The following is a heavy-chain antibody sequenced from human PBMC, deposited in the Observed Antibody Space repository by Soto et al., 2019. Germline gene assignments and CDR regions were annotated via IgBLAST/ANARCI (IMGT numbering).Heavy chain of an antibody. J-gene: IGHJ4*02. Sequence: GGSLRLSCAASGFTLDDYAMHWVRQAPGKGLEWVSGISWNSGSIGYADSVKGRFTISRDNAKNSLYLQMNSLRAEDTALYYCAKDIATTPRYFDYWGQGTLVTVSS. CDR3: AKDIATTPRYFDY. CDR2: ISWNSGSI. V-gene: IGHV3-9*01. CDR1: GFTLDDYA. D-gene: IGHD4-17*01.